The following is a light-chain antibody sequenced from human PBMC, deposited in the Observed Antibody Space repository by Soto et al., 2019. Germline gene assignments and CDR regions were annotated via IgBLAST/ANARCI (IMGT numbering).Light chain of an antibody. CDR3: SSCLSGSPYG. Sequence: QSVLTQPASVSGSPGQSITISCAGASRDVGAYNYVSWYQHHPGKAPKLMIYDVNNRPSGDSNRFSGSKSGNTASLTISGLQAEDEAGYYCSSCLSGSPYGLGCGTNVT. CDR2: DVN. CDR1: SRDVGAYNY. V-gene: IGLV2-14*03. J-gene: IGLJ1*01.